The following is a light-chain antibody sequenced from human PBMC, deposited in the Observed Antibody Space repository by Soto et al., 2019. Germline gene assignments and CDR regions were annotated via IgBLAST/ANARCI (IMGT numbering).Light chain of an antibody. CDR1: QRIARN. J-gene: IGKJ3*01. V-gene: IGKV3-15*01. Sequence: EVVMTQSPATLSVSPGERATLSCRASQRIARNLAWYQQKPGQAPRLLIYAASTRATGIPARFSGSGSGTEFTLIISRLQSEDFAVYYCQQSNNWPFTVGPGTKVDI. CDR3: QQSNNWPFT. CDR2: AAS.